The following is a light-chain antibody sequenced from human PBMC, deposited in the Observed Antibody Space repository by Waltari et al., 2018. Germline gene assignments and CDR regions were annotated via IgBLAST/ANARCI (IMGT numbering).Light chain of an antibody. CDR3: SSFAGDGAHV. CDR2: EVS. J-gene: IGLJ1*01. CDR1: NSDVGKYDH. Sequence: QSALAQPPSASGSPGPSVTVSCIGGNSDVGKYDHVSWYQQYPGEAPKLLIFEVSKRPSGVPHRFSGSKPGNTASLTISGLQTEDEADYFCSSFAGDGAHVFGTGTTIIVL. V-gene: IGLV2-8*01.